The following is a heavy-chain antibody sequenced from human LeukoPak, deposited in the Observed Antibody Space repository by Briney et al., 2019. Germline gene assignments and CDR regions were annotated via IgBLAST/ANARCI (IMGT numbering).Heavy chain of an antibody. CDR2: IIPIFGTA. V-gene: IGHV1-69*06. CDR3: ARAYSRGYSGYYYYGMDV. D-gene: IGHD2-21*01. CDR1: GGTFSSYA. Sequence: ASVKVSCKASGGTFSSYAISWVRQAPGQGLEWMGGIIPIFGTANYAQKFQGRVTITADKSTSTAYMELSSLRSEDTAVYYCARAYSRGYSGYYYYGMDVWGKGTTVTVSS. J-gene: IGHJ6*04.